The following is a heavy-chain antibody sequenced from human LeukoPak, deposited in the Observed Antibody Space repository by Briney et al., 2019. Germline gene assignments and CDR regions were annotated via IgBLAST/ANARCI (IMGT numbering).Heavy chain of an antibody. D-gene: IGHD3-22*01. J-gene: IGHJ6*02. CDR3: ARGLRRSGYPRYYYYYGMDV. V-gene: IGHV6-1*01. CDR1: GDSVSSNSAA. Sequence: QTLSLTCAISGDSVSSNSAAWNWIRQSPSRGLEWLGRTYYRSKWYTDYAVSVKSRITINPDTSKNQFSLQLNSVTPEDTAVYYCARGLRRSGYPRYYYYYGMDVWGQGTTVTVSS. CDR2: TYYRSKWYT.